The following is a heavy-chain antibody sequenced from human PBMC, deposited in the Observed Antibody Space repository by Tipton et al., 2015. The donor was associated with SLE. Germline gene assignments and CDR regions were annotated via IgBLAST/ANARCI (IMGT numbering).Heavy chain of an antibody. CDR1: GFTFSSYW. CDR3: ARDAYGDSTVRLDY. CDR2: INSDGSST. D-gene: IGHD4-17*01. V-gene: IGHV3-74*01. Sequence: SLRLSCAASGFTFSSYWMHWVRQAPGKGLVWVSRINSDGSSTSYADSGKGRFTISRDNSKNTLYLHMNSLRPEDTAVYYCARDAYGDSTVRLDYWGQGTLVTVSS. J-gene: IGHJ4*02.